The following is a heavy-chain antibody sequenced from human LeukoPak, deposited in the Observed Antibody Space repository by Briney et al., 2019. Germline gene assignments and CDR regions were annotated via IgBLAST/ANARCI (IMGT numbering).Heavy chain of an antibody. J-gene: IGHJ6*02. V-gene: IGHV3-15*01. CDR2: FKSKTDGGTI. Sequence: GGSLRLSCAASGFTFSSAWMSWVRQAPGKGLEWVGRFKSKTDGGTIDYAAPVKGRFTISRDDSKDTLYLQMNSLNTEDTAVYYCVADLFNHYYGMDVWGQGTTVTVSS. CDR3: VADLFNHYYGMDV. CDR1: GFTFSSAW.